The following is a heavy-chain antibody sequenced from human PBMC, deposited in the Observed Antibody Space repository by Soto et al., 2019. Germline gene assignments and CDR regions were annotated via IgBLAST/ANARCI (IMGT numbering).Heavy chain of an antibody. CDR1: GFTFRDYY. V-gene: IGHV3-11*01. CDR2: ISGDGGST. J-gene: IGHJ4*02. D-gene: IGHD6-13*01. CDR3: AKLVTIAAAGTVDY. Sequence: GGSLRLSCAASGFTFRDYYMTWIRQAPGKGLEWVSYISGDGGSTSYADSVKGRFTISTDNARSSLFLQMNSLRADDTAFYYCAKLVTIAAAGTVDYWGLGTLVTVSS.